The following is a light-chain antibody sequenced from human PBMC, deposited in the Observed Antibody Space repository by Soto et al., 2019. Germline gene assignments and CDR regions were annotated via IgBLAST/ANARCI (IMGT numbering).Light chain of an antibody. Sequence: DIRMTQSPTSLSASVGDRVTITCRASQDVSSYLSWFQQKPGKAPNLLIYDASNLETGVPSRFSGSGSGTDFTLTISSLQPEDIATYYCQQHDNLPLTFGGGTKVEIK. V-gene: IGKV1-33*01. CDR1: QDVSSY. CDR3: QQHDNLPLT. CDR2: DAS. J-gene: IGKJ4*01.